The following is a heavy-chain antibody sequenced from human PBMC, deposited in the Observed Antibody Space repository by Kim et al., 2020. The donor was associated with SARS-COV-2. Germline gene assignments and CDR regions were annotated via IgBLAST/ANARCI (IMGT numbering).Heavy chain of an antibody. CDR2: IYSGGST. V-gene: IGHV3-53*01. J-gene: IGHJ4*02. D-gene: IGHD1-26*01. Sequence: GGSLRLSCAASGFTVSSNYMSWVRQAPGKGLEWVSVIYSGGSTYYADSVKDRFTISRDNSKNTLYLQMNSLRAEDTAVYYCARFEVGALDYWGQGTLVTVSS. CDR3: ARFEVGALDY. CDR1: GFTVSSNY.